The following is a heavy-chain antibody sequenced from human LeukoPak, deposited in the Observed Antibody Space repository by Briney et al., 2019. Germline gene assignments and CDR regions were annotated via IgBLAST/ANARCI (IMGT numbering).Heavy chain of an antibody. CDR2: IKEDESEK. CDR1: GFTYSSYW. CDR3: ARGGSFGSFDY. J-gene: IGHJ4*02. Sequence: GGSLRLSSAASGFTYSSYWMSWVRQAPGKGLEWVANIKEDESEKDYVDSVKGRFTISRDNAKNSLYLQINSLRAEDTAVYYCARGGSFGSFDYWGQGTLVTVSS. V-gene: IGHV3-7*01. D-gene: IGHD1-26*01.